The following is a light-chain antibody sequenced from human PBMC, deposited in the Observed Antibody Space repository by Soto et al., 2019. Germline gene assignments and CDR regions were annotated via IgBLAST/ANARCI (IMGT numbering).Light chain of an antibody. Sequence: QSVLTQSPSASGSPGQAVTISCTGTSGDIGGYDFVSWYQVRPGEAPQLIIYNVNGRPSGVPRRFSGSKSGNTASLTVSGLQAVDEANYYCGSYSDTNINVFXTGTKVTVL. CDR3: GSYSDTNINV. J-gene: IGLJ1*01. CDR2: NVN. CDR1: SGDIGGYDF. V-gene: IGLV2-8*01.